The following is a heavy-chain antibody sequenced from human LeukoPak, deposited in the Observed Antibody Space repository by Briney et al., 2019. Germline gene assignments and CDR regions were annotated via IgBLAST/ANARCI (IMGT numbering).Heavy chain of an antibody. V-gene: IGHV1-18*04. D-gene: IGHD6-13*01. CDR3: ARVSGADSSSWTYYFDY. CDR1: GYTFTSYG. Sequence: GASVKVSCKASGYTFTSYGISWVRQAPGQGLEWMGWIGAYNGNTNYAQKLQGRVTMTTDTSTSTAYMELRSLRSDDTAVYYCARVSGADSSSWTYYFDYWGQGTLVTVSS. J-gene: IGHJ4*02. CDR2: IGAYNGNT.